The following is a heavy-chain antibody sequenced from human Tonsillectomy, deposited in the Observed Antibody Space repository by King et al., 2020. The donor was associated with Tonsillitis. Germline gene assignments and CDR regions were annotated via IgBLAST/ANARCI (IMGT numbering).Heavy chain of an antibody. V-gene: IGHV3-30*02. Sequence: VQLVESGGGVVQPGGSLRLSCAASGFTFNRFGMHWVRQAPGKGLEWVTFIRFDGSNTYYEDSVKGRFTVSRDNSKNTLYLQMNSLRVEDTAVYYCANSLGMATFDKWGQXTLVRVSS. CDR2: IRFDGSNT. CDR3: ANSLGMATFDK. J-gene: IGHJ4*02. D-gene: IGHD5-24*01. CDR1: GFTFNRFG.